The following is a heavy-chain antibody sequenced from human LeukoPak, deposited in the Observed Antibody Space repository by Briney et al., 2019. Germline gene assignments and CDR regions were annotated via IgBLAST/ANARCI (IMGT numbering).Heavy chain of an antibody. CDR1: GYTFIDHY. Sequence: ASVKVSCKPSGYTFIDHYLHWVRQAPGQGLESLGWIDPDTGDTNYPQKFQGRLTMTRDTSSSSAYMELNRLRSDDTAVYYCARAGHNSNSGGYDFWGLGTLVTVSS. V-gene: IGHV1-2*02. CDR3: ARAGHNSNSGGYDF. CDR2: IDPDTGDT. D-gene: IGHD3-22*01. J-gene: IGHJ4*02.